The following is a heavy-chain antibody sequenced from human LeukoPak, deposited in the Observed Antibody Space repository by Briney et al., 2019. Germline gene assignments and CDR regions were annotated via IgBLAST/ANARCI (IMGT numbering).Heavy chain of an antibody. J-gene: IGHJ4*02. CDR2: IKPDGSEK. V-gene: IGHV3-7*01. Sequence: GGSLRLSCAGSGLNFRDQWMSWLRQAPEKGPEWVAHIKPDGSEKYYVDSVKGRFIISRDDARNSLSLQMNSLRAEDTAVYYCASLRDYFDYWGQGTLVTVSS. CDR3: ASLRDYFDY. CDR1: GLNFRDQW.